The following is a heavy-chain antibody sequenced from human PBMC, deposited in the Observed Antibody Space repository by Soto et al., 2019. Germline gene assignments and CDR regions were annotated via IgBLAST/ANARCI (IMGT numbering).Heavy chain of an antibody. CDR3: VRDVVVPAAGYMDV. J-gene: IGHJ6*03. D-gene: IGHD2-2*01. CDR1: GYTFTSHY. CDR2: INPSGGTT. Sequence: QVQLVQSGAEVKKPGASVKVSCKASGYTFTSHYMHWVRQAPGQGLEWMGIINPSGGTTRYAQKFQGRVTMTRDTSTSTVYMEVRSLRSEDSAVYYCVRDVVVPAAGYMDVWGKGTPVTVSS. V-gene: IGHV1-46*03.